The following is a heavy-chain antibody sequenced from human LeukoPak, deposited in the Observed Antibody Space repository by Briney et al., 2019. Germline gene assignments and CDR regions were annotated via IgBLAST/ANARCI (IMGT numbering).Heavy chain of an antibody. V-gene: IGHV4-34*01. Sequence: SETLSLTCAVYGGSFSGYYWSWIRQPPGKGLEWIGEINHSGSTNYNPSLKSRVTISVDTSKNQFSLKLSSVTAADTAVYYCARVGVGGVDYWGQGTLVTVSS. CDR2: INHSGST. D-gene: IGHD2-8*02. J-gene: IGHJ4*02. CDR3: ARVGVGGVDY. CDR1: GGSFSGYY.